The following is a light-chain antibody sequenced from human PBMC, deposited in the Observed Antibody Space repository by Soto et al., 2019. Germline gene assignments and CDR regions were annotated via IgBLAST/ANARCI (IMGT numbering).Light chain of an antibody. CDR1: QSVSSNY. V-gene: IGKV3-20*01. Sequence: EIVLTQSPGTLSLSPGERATLSCRASQSVSSNYLAWYQQKPGQAPRLLIYGASRRASGVPDRFSGSGSGTDFTLTITRLEPEDFAVYYCQQYGESPRTFGQGTKVE. J-gene: IGKJ1*01. CDR2: GAS. CDR3: QQYGESPRT.